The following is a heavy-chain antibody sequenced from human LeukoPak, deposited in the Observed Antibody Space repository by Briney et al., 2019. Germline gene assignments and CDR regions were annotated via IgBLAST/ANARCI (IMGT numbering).Heavy chain of an antibody. D-gene: IGHD4-17*01. Sequence: PSETLSPTCAVYGGSFSGYYWSWIRQPPGKGLEWIGEINHSGSTNYNPSLKSRVTISVDTSKNQFSLKLSSVTAADTAVYYCARSSYGARRGVWGKGTTVTVSS. CDR1: GGSFSGYY. CDR2: INHSGST. J-gene: IGHJ6*04. V-gene: IGHV4-34*01. CDR3: ARSSYGARRGV.